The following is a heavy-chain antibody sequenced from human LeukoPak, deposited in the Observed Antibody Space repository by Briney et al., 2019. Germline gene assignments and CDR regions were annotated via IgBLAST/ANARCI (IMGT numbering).Heavy chain of an antibody. CDR2: IYYSGST. CDR1: GGSISSYY. V-gene: IGHV4-59*08. D-gene: IGHD2-2*01. CDR3: ARVRKSQLLYFDY. Sequence: SETLSLTCTVSGGSISSYYWSWIRQPPGKGLEWIGYIYYSGSTNYNPSLKSRVTISVDTSKNQFSLKLSSVTAADTAVYYCARVRKSQLLYFDYWGQGTLVTVSS. J-gene: IGHJ4*02.